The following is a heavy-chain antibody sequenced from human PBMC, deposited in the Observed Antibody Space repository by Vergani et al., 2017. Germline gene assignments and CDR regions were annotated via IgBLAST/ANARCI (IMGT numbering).Heavy chain of an antibody. D-gene: IGHD4-17*01. Sequence: QVQLVESGGGVVQPGRSLRLSCAASGFTFRTYGMHWVRQAPGKGLEWVAVISYDGSNKYYADSVKGRFTISRDNAKNTLYVQMNSLRAEDTAVYYCAKDGGYGDSYFDLWGRGTLVTVSS. CDR1: GFTFRTYG. CDR3: AKDGGYGDSYFDL. J-gene: IGHJ2*01. CDR2: ISYDGSNK. V-gene: IGHV3-30*18.